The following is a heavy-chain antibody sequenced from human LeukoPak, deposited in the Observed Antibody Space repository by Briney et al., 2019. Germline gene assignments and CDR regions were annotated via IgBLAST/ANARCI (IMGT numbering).Heavy chain of an antibody. V-gene: IGHV3-30-3*01. CDR2: ISYEGNNK. J-gene: IGHJ6*02. CDR1: GFTFSSYA. Sequence: PGRSLRLSCAASGFTFSSYAMHWVRQAPGKGLEWVAVISYEGNNKYYADSVKGRFTISRDNSKNTLYLQMNSLRAEDTAVYYCARGYCSGGSCVNGKDVWGQGTTVTVSS. CDR3: ARGYCSGGSCVNGKDV. D-gene: IGHD2-15*01.